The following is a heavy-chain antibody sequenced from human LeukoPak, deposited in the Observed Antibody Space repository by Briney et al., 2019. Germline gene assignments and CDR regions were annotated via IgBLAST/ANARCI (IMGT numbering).Heavy chain of an antibody. CDR1: GGSISSGGYS. J-gene: IGHJ4*02. V-gene: IGHV4-30-2*03. CDR2: IYHSGST. Sequence: SQTLSLTCAVSGGSISSGGYSWSWIRQPPGKGLEWIGYIYHSGSTYYNPSLNSRVTISVVTSKNQFSLQLNSVTAADTAVYYCVRHDGRSGGTMGALDSWGQGSLVTVSS. D-gene: IGHD4-23*01. CDR3: VRHDGRSGGTMGALDS.